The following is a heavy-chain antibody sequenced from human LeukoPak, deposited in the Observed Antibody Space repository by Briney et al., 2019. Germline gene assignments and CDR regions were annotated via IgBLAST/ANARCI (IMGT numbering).Heavy chain of an antibody. CDR1: GFTFSSYA. CDR2: ISDNGRNT. D-gene: IGHD2-2*01. J-gene: IGHJ4*02. Sequence: GGSLRLSCAASGFTFSSYAMGWVRQAPGMGLEWVSVISDNGRNTYYADSVKGRFTISRDNSKNTLYLQMNNLRAADTAVYYCAKEGCTTSSPGIDYWGQGTLVAVSS. CDR3: AKEGCTTSSPGIDY. V-gene: IGHV3-23*01.